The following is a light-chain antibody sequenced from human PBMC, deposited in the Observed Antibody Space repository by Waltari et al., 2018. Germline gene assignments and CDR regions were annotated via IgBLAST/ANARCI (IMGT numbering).Light chain of an antibody. CDR3: QQCYSTPYT. V-gene: IGKV4-1*01. CDR1: QNLLYNCDNKNY. Sequence: DIVMTQSPDSLAVSLGERVTINCSSSQNLLYNCDNKNYLAWFQQKPGQPPKLLIYWASTRESGVPDRFSGSGSGTEFTLTISSLQAADVAVYYCQQCYSTPYTFGQGTKLEIK. J-gene: IGKJ2*01. CDR2: WAS.